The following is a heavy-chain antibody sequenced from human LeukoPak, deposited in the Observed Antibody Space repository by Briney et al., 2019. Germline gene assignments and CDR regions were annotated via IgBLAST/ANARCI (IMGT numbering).Heavy chain of an antibody. D-gene: IGHD4-23*01. V-gene: IGHV4-39*01. CDR3: ARGRGRWGNYYYYYYMDV. Sequence: SETLSLTCTVSGGSITSSSYYWVWIRQPPGKGLEWIGSIFHSGSTYYNASLKSRVTISVDTSRNQFSLKLSSVTAADTAVYYCARGRGRWGNYYYYYYMDVWGKGTTVTVSS. CDR2: IFHSGST. CDR1: GGSITSSSYY. J-gene: IGHJ6*03.